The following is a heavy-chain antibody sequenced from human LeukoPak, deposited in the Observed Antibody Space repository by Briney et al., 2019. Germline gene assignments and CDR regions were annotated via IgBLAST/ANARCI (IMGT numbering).Heavy chain of an antibody. CDR1: GYTFTSYA. V-gene: IGHV1-3*01. Sequence: ASVKVSCKASGYTFTSYAMHWVRQAPGQRLEWMGWINAGNGNTKYSQKFQGRVIITRDTSASTAYMELSSLRSEDTAVYYCARENWGSSGWYRGSGYYYGMDVWGQGTTVTVSS. D-gene: IGHD6-19*01. J-gene: IGHJ6*02. CDR3: ARENWGSSGWYRGSGYYYGMDV. CDR2: INAGNGNT.